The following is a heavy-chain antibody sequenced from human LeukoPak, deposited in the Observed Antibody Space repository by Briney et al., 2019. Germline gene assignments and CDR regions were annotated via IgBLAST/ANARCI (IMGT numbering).Heavy chain of an antibody. CDR2: IIPILGIA. CDR1: GGTFSSYA. V-gene: IGHV1-69*04. D-gene: IGHD2-15*01. CDR3: ARKVDWYFDL. J-gene: IGHJ2*01. Sequence: ASVKVSCKASGGTFSSYAISWVRQAPGQGLEWMGRIIPILGIANYAQKFQGRVTITADESTSTAYMELSSLRSEDTAVYYCARKVDWYFDLWGRGTLVTVSS.